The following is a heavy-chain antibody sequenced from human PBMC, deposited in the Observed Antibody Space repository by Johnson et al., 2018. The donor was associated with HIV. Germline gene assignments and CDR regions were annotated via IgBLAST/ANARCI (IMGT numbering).Heavy chain of an antibody. CDR3: AREANAFDI. Sequence: VQLVESGGDLVKPGGSLRLSCAASGFTFSDYCMSWIRQAPGKGLEWVAVIWYDGSNKYYADSVKGRFTISRDNSKNTLYLQMNSLRAEDTAVYYCAREANAFDIWGQGTMVTVSS. J-gene: IGHJ3*02. CDR1: GFTFSDYC. CDR2: IWYDGSNK. V-gene: IGHV3-33*08.